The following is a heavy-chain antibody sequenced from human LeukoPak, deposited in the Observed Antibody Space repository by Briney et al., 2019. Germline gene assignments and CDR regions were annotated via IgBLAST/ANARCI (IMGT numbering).Heavy chain of an antibody. CDR3: ARDSGVGASWHPFDY. V-gene: IGHV1-2*02. J-gene: IGHJ4*02. D-gene: IGHD1-26*01. CDR2: INPNSGGT. CDR1: GYTFTGYY. Sequence: ASVKVSFKASGYTFTGYYINWVRQAPGQGLEWMGWINPNSGGTNYAQKFQGRVTLTRDTSISTSYMELSRLRSDDMAVYYCARDSGVGASWHPFDYWGQGTLVTVSS.